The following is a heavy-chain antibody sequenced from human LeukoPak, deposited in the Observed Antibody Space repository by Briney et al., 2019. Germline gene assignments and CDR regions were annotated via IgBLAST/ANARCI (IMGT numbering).Heavy chain of an antibody. CDR2: IISRSDYI. J-gene: IGHJ4*02. D-gene: IGHD3-3*01. Sequence: GGSLRLSCTASGFTFSRYTMHWVRQAPGKGLEWVSSIISRSDYIYDADSVKGRFTISRDNAKNSLYLQMNSLRAEDTAVYYCAREWSGLGYFDYWGQGTLVTVSS. CDR1: GFTFSRYT. V-gene: IGHV3-21*01. CDR3: AREWSGLGYFDY.